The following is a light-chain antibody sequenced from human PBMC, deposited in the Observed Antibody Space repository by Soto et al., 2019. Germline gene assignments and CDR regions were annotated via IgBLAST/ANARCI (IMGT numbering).Light chain of an antibody. CDR2: EAS. CDR3: QQYKNWPPIT. Sequence: EIVLTQSPATLSLSPGERATLSCRASQSVSSYFAWYQQKPGQAPRLLIYEASNRAAGIPARFSGSGSGTEFTLTISSLQSEDFAVYYCQQYKNWPPITFGQGTRLEI. V-gene: IGKV3-11*01. CDR1: QSVSSY. J-gene: IGKJ5*01.